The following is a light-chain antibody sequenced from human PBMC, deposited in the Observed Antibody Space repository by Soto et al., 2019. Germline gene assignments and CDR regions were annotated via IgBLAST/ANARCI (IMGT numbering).Light chain of an antibody. Sequence: QSVLTQPPSVSGAPGQRVTISCTGSSSNIGAGYDVHWYQQLPGTAPKVLIYGNTNRPSGVPDRFSGSKSGTSASLAITGLQAEDEADYYCQSYDSSLSGLGWVFGGGTKLTVL. V-gene: IGLV1-40*01. J-gene: IGLJ3*02. CDR1: SSNIGAGYD. CDR2: GNT. CDR3: QSYDSSLSGLGWV.